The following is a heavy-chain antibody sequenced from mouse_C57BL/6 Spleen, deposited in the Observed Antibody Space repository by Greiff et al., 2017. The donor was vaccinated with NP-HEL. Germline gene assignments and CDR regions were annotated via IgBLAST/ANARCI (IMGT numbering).Heavy chain of an antibody. CDR3: ARAIYYGNYEAMDY. J-gene: IGHJ4*01. CDR2: IDPSDSYT. Sequence: VQLQQPGAELVRPGTSVKLSCKASGYTFTSYWMHWVKQRSGQGLEWIGVIDPSDSYTNYNQKFKGKATLTVDTSSSTAYMQLSSLTSEDSAVYYCARAIYYGNYEAMDYWGQGTSVTVSS. CDR1: GYTFTSYW. D-gene: IGHD2-1*01. V-gene: IGHV1-59*01.